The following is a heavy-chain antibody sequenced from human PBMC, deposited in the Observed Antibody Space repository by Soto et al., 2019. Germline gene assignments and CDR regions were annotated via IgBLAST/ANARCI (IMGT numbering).Heavy chain of an antibody. J-gene: IGHJ6*02. Sequence: GSLRLSCTASGFTFGDYAVNWVRQAPGRGLEWVGFIRSKAYGGTPEYAASVKGRFTISRDDSKSIAYLQMNSLKTKDTAVFYCARSLLNGMDVWGQGTTVTVSS. CDR1: GFTFGDYA. V-gene: IGHV3-49*04. CDR2: IRSKAYGGTP. D-gene: IGHD2-15*01. CDR3: ARSLLNGMDV.